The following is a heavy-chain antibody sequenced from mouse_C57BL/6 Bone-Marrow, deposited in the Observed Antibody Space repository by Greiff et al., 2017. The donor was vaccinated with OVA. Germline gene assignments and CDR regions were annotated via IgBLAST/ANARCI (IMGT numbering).Heavy chain of an antibody. D-gene: IGHD1-1*01. J-gene: IGHJ3*01. CDR3: ARGYGSSLFAY. V-gene: IGHV1-64*01. CDR2: IHPNSGST. CDR1: GYTFTSYW. Sequence: QVQLQQPGAELVKPGASGKGAWKASGYTFTSYWIQFVKHMPGQGLEWIGMIHPNSGSTNYNEKFKSKATLTVDKSSSTAYMQLSSLTSEDSAVYYCARGYGSSLFAYWGQGTLVTVSA.